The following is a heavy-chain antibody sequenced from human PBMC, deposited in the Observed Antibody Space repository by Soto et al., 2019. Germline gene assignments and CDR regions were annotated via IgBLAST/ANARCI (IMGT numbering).Heavy chain of an antibody. D-gene: IGHD6-13*01. Sequence: ASVKVSCKASGVTFSSYAISWVRQAPGQGLEWMGGIIPIFGTANYAQKFQGRVTIAADKTTSAAYRELSSLRSENKAVYYCARSIALGSSWSRTYNWFDPWGQGTLGTVSS. CDR2: IIPIFGTA. V-gene: IGHV1-69*06. CDR3: ARSIALGSSWSRTYNWFDP. J-gene: IGHJ5*02. CDR1: GVTFSSYA.